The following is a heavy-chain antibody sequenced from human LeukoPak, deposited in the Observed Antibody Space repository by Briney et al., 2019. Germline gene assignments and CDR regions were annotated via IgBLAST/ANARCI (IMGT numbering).Heavy chain of an antibody. D-gene: IGHD6-13*01. CDR2: IYSGGST. V-gene: IGHV4-39*01. Sequence: SETLSLTCTVSGGSISSSNYYWGWIRQPPGKGLEWIGSIYSGGSTYYNPSLKSRVTISVDTSSNLFFLKLSSVTAADTAVYHCASGQQLVAHWDWGQGTLVTVSS. CDR1: GGSISSSNYY. CDR3: ASGQQLVAHWD. J-gene: IGHJ4*02.